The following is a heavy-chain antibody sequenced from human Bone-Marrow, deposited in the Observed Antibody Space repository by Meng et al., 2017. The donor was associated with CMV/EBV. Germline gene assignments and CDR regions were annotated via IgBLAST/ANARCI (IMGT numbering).Heavy chain of an antibody. CDR1: GFTFRKFT. CDR3: ARGLDP. CDR2: ISSNGYYI. Sequence: GESLKISCAGSGFTFRKFTINWVRQAPGKGLEWVSSISSNGYYIYYAESLRGRFTISRDNAKNTLYLQMNSLRAEDTAVYYCARGLDPWGQGTLVTVSS. J-gene: IGHJ5*02. V-gene: IGHV3-21*01.